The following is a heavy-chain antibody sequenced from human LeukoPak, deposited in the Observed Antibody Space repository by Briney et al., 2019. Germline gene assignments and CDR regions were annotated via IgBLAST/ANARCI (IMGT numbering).Heavy chain of an antibody. CDR1: GASIISNSFY. J-gene: IGHJ4*02. CDR2: IYYSGTT. CDR3: VRDEVRYTSSWYVY. Sequence: SETLSLTCTVSGASIISNSFYWGWIRQPPGKGPEWIGSIYYSGTTSYDPSLKSRVTISVNTSKNQFSLKLSSVTAADTAVYYCVRDEVRYTSSWYVYWGQGILVTVSS. D-gene: IGHD6-13*01. V-gene: IGHV4-39*07.